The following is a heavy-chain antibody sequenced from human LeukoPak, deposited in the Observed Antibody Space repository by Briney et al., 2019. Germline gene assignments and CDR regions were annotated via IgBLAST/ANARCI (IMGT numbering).Heavy chain of an antibody. CDR2: INTNTGNP. V-gene: IGHV7-4-1*02. CDR3: ARVVAGSYRTTPWATKYYFDY. CDR1: GYTFTSYA. Sequence: EASVKVSCKASGYTFTSYAMNWVRQAPGQGLEWMGWINTNTGNPTYAQGFTGRFVFSLDTSVSTAYLQISSLKAEDTAVYYCARVVAGSYRTTPWATKYYFDYWGQGTLVTVSS. J-gene: IGHJ4*02. D-gene: IGHD3-10*01.